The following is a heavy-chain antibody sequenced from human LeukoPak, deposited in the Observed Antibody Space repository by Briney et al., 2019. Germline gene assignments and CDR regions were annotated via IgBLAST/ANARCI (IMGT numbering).Heavy chain of an antibody. CDR2: ISYDGSNK. J-gene: IGHJ4*02. Sequence: PGRSLRLSCAASGFTFSSYAMHWVRQAPGKGLEWVAVISYDGSNKYYADSVKGRFTISRDNSKNTLYLQMNSLRAEDTAVYYCARDRASIGGRCFDYWGQGTLVTVSS. V-gene: IGHV3-30-3*01. CDR3: ARDRASIGGRCFDY. CDR1: GFTFSSYA. D-gene: IGHD6-6*01.